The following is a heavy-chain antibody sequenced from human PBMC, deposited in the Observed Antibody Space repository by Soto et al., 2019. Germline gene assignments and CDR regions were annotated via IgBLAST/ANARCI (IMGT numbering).Heavy chain of an antibody. CDR3: ASSRYSSSRGWFDP. CDR1: GFTFSSYA. CDR2: ISYDGSNK. V-gene: IGHV3-30-3*01. D-gene: IGHD6-13*01. J-gene: IGHJ5*02. Sequence: GSLRLSCAASGFTFSSYAMHWVRQAPGKGLEWVAVISYDGSNKYYADSVKGRFTISRDNSKNTLYLQMNSLRAEDTAVYYCASSRYSSSRGWFDPWGQGTLVTVSS.